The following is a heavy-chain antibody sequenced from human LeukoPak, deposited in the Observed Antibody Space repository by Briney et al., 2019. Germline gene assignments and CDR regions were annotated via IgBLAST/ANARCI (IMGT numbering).Heavy chain of an antibody. J-gene: IGHJ4*02. CDR1: GGSFSGYY. CDR2: IYTSGST. Sequence: SETLSLTCAVYGGSFSGYYWSWIRKPPGKGLEWIGRIYTSGSTNYNPSLKSRVTMSVDTSKNQFSLKLSSVTAADTAVYYCASSEMAGPYYFDYWGQGTLVTVSS. CDR3: ASSEMAGPYYFDY. V-gene: IGHV4-59*10. D-gene: IGHD5-24*01.